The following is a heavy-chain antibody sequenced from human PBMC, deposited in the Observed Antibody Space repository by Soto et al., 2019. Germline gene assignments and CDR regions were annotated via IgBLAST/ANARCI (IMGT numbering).Heavy chain of an antibody. J-gene: IGHJ6*02. D-gene: IGHD5-18*01. CDR2: IYYSGST. Sequence: QLQLQESGPGLVKPSETLSLTCTVSGGSISSSSYYWGWIRQPPGKGLEWIGSIYYSGSTYYNPSLKSRVTISVDTSKNQCSLKLSSVTAADTAVYYCARHLSPDTAMVARLGYYYYGMDVWGQGTTVTVSS. V-gene: IGHV4-39*01. CDR1: GGSISSSSYY. CDR3: ARHLSPDTAMVARLGYYYYGMDV.